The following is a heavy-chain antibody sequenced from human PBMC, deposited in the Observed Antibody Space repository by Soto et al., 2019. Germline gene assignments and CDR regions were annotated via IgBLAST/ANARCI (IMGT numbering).Heavy chain of an antibody. CDR3: AGQTFTIAAASYGRSNWFVG. CDR1: GGSITSSSHF. V-gene: IGHV4-39*01. D-gene: IGHD6-25*01. J-gene: IGHJ5*02. Sequence: SETLSLTCTVSGGSITSSSHFWGWVRQPPGKGLEWIGTIYFTGNTYYTPSLKSRLTMSIDTSKNEFSLRLNSVTAADTAVYYCAGQTFTIAAASYGRSNWFVGWGPGTLVTVSS. CDR2: IYFTGNT.